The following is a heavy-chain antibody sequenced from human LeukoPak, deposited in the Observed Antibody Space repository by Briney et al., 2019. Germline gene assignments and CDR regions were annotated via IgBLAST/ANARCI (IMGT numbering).Heavy chain of an antibody. Sequence: SETLSLTCTVSGGSISSSSYYWGWIRQPPGKGLEWIGSIYYSGSTYYNPSLKSRVTISVDTSKNQFSLKLSSVTAADTAVYYCASEQYYYDSSGYYYDAFDIWGQGTMVTVSS. CDR2: IYYSGST. V-gene: IGHV4-39*07. D-gene: IGHD3-22*01. CDR3: ASEQYYYDSSGYYYDAFDI. CDR1: GGSISSSSYY. J-gene: IGHJ3*02.